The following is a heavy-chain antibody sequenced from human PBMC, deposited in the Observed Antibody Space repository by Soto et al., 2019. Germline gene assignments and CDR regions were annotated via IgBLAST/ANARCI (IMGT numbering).Heavy chain of an antibody. V-gene: IGHV2-5*02. CDR3: AHTDLSGYSCGTYYFGY. CDR1: GFSLSTSGVG. CDR2: IYWDVDK. J-gene: IGHJ4*02. Sequence: QITLQESGPTLVKPTQTLTLTCTFSGFSLSTSGVGVGWIRQPPGKALEWLALIYWDVDKRYTPPLKSRLTISKDTAKNPVVPTMTNMAPVDTATYSCAHTDLSGYSCGTYYFGYWGQGTLVTVSS. D-gene: IGHD5-18*01.